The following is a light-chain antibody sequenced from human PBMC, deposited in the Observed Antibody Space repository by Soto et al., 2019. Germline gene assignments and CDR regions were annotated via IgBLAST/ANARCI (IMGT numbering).Light chain of an antibody. J-gene: IGKJ4*02. CDR3: QQRSNGPRT. CDR2: HAS. CDR1: QSVXSSY. V-gene: IGKV3-11*01. Sequence: IELTQSPVTLSVSRGESATLSCRASQSVXSSYAAWYKQNPGQAPRLPXVHASNMATGSPARLSGSGSGTDFTLTISRLEPEYFAVYYCQQRSNGPRTFGGGTKVDIK.